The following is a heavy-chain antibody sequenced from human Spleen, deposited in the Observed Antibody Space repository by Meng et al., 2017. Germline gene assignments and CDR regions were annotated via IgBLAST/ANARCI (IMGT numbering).Heavy chain of an antibody. Sequence: SVKVSCKASGGTFSNYAINWVRQAPGQGVEWMGGIIPIFGIAIYAQKFQGRVTITADESTSTAYMELSSLRSEDTAVYYCARALYSSGSDYWGQGTLVTVSS. J-gene: IGHJ4*02. CDR1: GGTFSNYA. D-gene: IGHD6-19*01. CDR2: IIPIFGIA. V-gene: IGHV1-69*13. CDR3: ARALYSSGSDY.